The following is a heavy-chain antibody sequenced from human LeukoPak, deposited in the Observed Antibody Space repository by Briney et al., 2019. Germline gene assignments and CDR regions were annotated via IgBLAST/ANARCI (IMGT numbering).Heavy chain of an antibody. D-gene: IGHD6-19*01. V-gene: IGHV3-30-3*01. CDR1: GFTFSSYA. Sequence: GRSLRLSCAASGFTFSSYAMHWVRQAPGKGLEWVALVSYDGSNEHYADSVKSRFTISRDNSKNTLYLQMNSLRADDTAMYYCARYFRAVAGNFEYWGQGTLVTLSS. CDR3: ARYFRAVAGNFEY. CDR2: VSYDGSNE. J-gene: IGHJ4*02.